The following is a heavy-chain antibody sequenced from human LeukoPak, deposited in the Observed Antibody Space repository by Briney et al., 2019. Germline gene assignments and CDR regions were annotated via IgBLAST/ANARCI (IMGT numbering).Heavy chain of an antibody. Sequence: PSETLSLTCTVSGGSISSGDYYWSWIRQPPGKGLEWIGYIYYSGSTYYNPSLKSRVTISVDTSKNQFSLKLSSVTAADTAVYYCARDRFKEDDILTGYHKFDYWGQGTLVTVSS. CDR1: GGSISSGDYY. J-gene: IGHJ4*02. CDR2: IYYSGST. D-gene: IGHD3-9*01. V-gene: IGHV4-30-4*01. CDR3: ARDRFKEDDILTGYHKFDY.